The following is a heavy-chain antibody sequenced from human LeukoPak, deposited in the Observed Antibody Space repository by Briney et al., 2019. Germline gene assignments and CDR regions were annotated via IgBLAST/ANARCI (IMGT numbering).Heavy chain of an antibody. V-gene: IGHV3-30*02. J-gene: IGHJ5*02. CDR1: GFTISSYG. CDR3: AKDGRIYGAGGGSYNWFDP. CDR2: IRYDGSNK. D-gene: IGHD3-16*01. Sequence: PGGSLRLSCAASGFTISSYGMHWVRQAPGKGLEWVAFIRYDGSNKYYADSVKGRFTISRDNSKNTLYLQMNSLRAEDTAVYYCAKDGRIYGAGGGSYNWFDPWGQGTLVTVSS.